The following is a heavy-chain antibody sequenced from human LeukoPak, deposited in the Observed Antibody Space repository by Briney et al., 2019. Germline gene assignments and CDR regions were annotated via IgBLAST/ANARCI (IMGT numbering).Heavy chain of an antibody. CDR1: GYSFTSYW. V-gene: IGHV5-51*01. D-gene: IGHD3-10*01. Sequence: GEPLKISCKCSGYSFTSYWIGWVRQMPGKGVEWMGIIYPGDSDTRYSASFQGTVTISADKSISTAYLQWSSLKASTTAMYYCARHLDTMVRGVPYGMDVWGQGTTVTVSS. J-gene: IGHJ6*02. CDR3: ARHLDTMVRGVPYGMDV. CDR2: IYPGDSDT.